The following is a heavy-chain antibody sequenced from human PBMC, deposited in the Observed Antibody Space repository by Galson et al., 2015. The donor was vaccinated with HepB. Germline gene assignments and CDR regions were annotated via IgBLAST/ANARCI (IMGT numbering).Heavy chain of an antibody. J-gene: IGHJ4*02. CDR3: TSLDIVLIRANSVRIDY. CDR1: GFTFSGSA. Sequence: SLRLSCAASGFTFSGSAMHWVRQASGKGLEWVGRIRSKANSYATAYAASVKGRFTISRDDSKNTAYLQMNSLKTEDTAVYYCTSLDIVLIRANSVRIDYWGQGTLVTVSS. V-gene: IGHV3-73*01. D-gene: IGHD2-8*01. CDR2: IRSKANSYAT.